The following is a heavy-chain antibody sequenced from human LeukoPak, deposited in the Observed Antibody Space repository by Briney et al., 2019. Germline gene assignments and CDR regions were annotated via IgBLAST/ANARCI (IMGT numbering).Heavy chain of an antibody. CDR3: AKDGPPMGRGVLKFAY. V-gene: IGHV3-23*01. CDR2: ITESGDNT. CDR1: GFTFSSYA. J-gene: IGHJ4*02. D-gene: IGHD3-10*01. Sequence: GGSLRLSCAASGFTFSSYALSWVRQAPGKGLEWVSAITESGDNTYYADSVKGRFTISRDNSKNTLYLQMNSLRGEDTAVYFCAKDGPPMGRGVLKFAYWGQGTLVTVSS.